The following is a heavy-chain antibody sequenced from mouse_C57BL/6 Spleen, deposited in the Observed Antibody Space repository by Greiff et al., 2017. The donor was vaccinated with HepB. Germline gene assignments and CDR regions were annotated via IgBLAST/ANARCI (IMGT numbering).Heavy chain of an antibody. J-gene: IGHJ3*01. V-gene: IGHV1-18*01. D-gene: IGHD2-4*01. CDR1: GYTFTDYN. CDR2: INPNNGGT. CDR3: ASPRGDYDGFAY. Sequence: VQLQQSGPELVKPGASVKIPCKASGYTFTDYNMDWVKQSHGKSLEWIGDINPNNGGTIYNQKFKGKATLTVDKSSSTAYMELRSLTSEDTAVYYCASPRGDYDGFAYWGQGTLVTVSA.